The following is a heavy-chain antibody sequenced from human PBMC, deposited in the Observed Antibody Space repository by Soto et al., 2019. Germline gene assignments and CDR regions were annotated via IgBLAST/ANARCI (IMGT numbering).Heavy chain of an antibody. Sequence: SETLSLTCTVSGTSITNSYWSWIRKPPGKELEWIGYVYSSGSTNYNPSLKSRVTISVDTSKEQFSLKLTSVTAADTAVYYCARHNTRGELRLDYWGQGTLVTVSS. V-gene: IGHV4-59*08. CDR1: GTSITNSY. J-gene: IGHJ4*02. CDR2: VYSSGST. CDR3: ARHNTRGELRLDY. D-gene: IGHD1-7*01.